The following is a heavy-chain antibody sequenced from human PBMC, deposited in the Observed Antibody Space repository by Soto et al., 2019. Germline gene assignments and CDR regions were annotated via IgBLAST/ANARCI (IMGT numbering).Heavy chain of an antibody. CDR2: ISAYNGNT. CDR1: GYTFTSYG. Sequence: QVQLVQSGAEVKKPGASVKVSCKASGYTFTSYGIIWVRQAPGQVLAWMGWISAYNGNTNYAQKLQGRVTMTTDTSTSTAYMELRSLRSDDTAVYYCAIDLGYAGGIAVAGDLGYWGQGTLVTVSS. V-gene: IGHV1-18*04. D-gene: IGHD6-19*01. J-gene: IGHJ4*02. CDR3: AIDLGYAGGIAVAGDLGY.